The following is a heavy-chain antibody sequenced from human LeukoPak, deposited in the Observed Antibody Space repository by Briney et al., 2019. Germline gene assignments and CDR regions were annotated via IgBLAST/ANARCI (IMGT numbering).Heavy chain of an antibody. CDR3: ARGRGPNRIDC. Sequence: SETLSLTCAVYGGSFSGYYWSWIRQPPGKGLEWIGEINQSGSTNYNPSLKSRVTISVDTSKNQFSLKLSSVTAADTAVYYCARGRGPNRIDCWGQGTLVTVSS. J-gene: IGHJ4*02. V-gene: IGHV4-34*01. CDR2: INQSGST. D-gene: IGHD1-14*01. CDR1: GGSFSGYY.